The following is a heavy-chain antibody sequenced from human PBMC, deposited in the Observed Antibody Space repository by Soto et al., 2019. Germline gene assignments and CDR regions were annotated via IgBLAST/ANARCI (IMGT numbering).Heavy chain of an antibody. CDR3: ASIVDY. V-gene: IGHV3-30-3*01. Sequence: GGSLRLSCAASGFTFSSYAMHWVRQAPGKGLEWVAVISYDGSNKYYADSVKGRFTISRDNSKNTLYLQMNSLRAEDTAVYYCASIVDYWGQGTLVTVSS. CDR1: GFTFSSYA. D-gene: IGHD2-15*01. CDR2: ISYDGSNK. J-gene: IGHJ4*02.